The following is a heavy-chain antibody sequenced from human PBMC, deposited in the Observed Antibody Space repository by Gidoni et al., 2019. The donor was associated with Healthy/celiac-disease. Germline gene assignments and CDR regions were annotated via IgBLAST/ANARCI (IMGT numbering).Heavy chain of an antibody. J-gene: IGHJ5*02. Sequence: EVQLLASGGGLVQPGGSLQLSCAASGFTFSRSAMSWVRQAPGKGLGGVAAISGSGGSTYDAESVKGRFTISRDNAKNTLDLKMNSLRAEDTAVYYCAKDPGGAAAGTGFNWFDPWGQGTLVTVSS. V-gene: IGHV3-23*01. CDR3: AKDPGGAAAGTGFNWFDP. CDR2: ISGSGGST. CDR1: GFTFSRSA. D-gene: IGHD6-13*01.